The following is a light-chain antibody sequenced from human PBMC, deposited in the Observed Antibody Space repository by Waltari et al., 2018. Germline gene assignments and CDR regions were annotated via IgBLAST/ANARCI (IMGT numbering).Light chain of an antibody. CDR1: YSNIGSNI. CDR3: ATWDDRLTGVV. CDR2: SND. V-gene: IGLV1-44*01. Sequence: QSVLTQPPSASGTPGQKVTISCSGSYSNIGSNIVTWYQQLPGTAPKLLIYSNDDRPSGVPDRFSCSKSGTSASLAISGLQSEDEADYYCATWDDRLTGVVFGGGTRVTVL. J-gene: IGLJ2*01.